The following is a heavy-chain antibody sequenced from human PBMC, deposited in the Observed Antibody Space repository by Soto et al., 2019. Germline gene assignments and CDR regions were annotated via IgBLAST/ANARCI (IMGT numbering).Heavy chain of an antibody. CDR2: VYYTGDT. J-gene: IGHJ6*02. Sequence: QVELQQSGPGLVKPSGTLSLTCTVSSGPDSSHNWGWIRQPPGRGLEWIGYVYYTGDTSYNPSLKSRATISAATSTKIISLTLSSMTAADTAVYYCVRQGIDYLHGLVDVWGQGTTVSVSS. CDR1: SGPDSSHN. D-gene: IGHD1-26*01. CDR3: VRQGIDYLHGLVDV. V-gene: IGHV4-59*08.